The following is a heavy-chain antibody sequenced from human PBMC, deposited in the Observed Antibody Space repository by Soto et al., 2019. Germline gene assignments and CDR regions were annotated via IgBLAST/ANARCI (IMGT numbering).Heavy chain of an antibody. J-gene: IGHJ5*02. CDR1: GFTFSSYA. Sequence: GGSLRLSCAASGFTFSSYAMSWVRQAPGKGLEWVSAISGSGGSTYYADSVKGRFTISRDNSKNTLYLQMNSLRAEDTAVYYCAKGGEGSCSKTSCLYFSDSWGQGTLVTVSS. V-gene: IGHV3-23*01. CDR2: ISGSGGST. D-gene: IGHD2-2*01. CDR3: AKGGEGSCSKTSCLYFSDS.